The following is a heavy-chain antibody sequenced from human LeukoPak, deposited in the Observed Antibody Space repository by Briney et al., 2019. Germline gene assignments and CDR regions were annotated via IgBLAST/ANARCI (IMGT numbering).Heavy chain of an antibody. CDR3: ARGSYDILTGYFNWFDP. V-gene: IGHV1-18*04. J-gene: IGHJ5*02. D-gene: IGHD3-9*01. CDR1: GYTFTSYG. CDR2: ISAYSGNT. Sequence: GASVKVSCKASGYTFTSYGISWVRQAPGQGLEWMGWISAYSGNTNYAQKLQGRVTMTTDTSTSTAYMELRSLRSDDTAVYYCARGSYDILTGYFNWFDPWGQGTLVTVSS.